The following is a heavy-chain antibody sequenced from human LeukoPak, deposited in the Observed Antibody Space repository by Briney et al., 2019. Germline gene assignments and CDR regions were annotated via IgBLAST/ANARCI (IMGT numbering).Heavy chain of an antibody. J-gene: IGHJ4*02. CDR2: IFYSGST. CDR1: SGSISTSNYY. Sequence: SETLSLTCTVSSGSISTSNYYWGWVRQPPGKALEWIGNIFYSGSTYYSPSLKSRVTISLDTSRNQFSLKLNSVTAADTAVYYCARRRITMIVVVITKGPYFDYWGQGTLVTVSS. V-gene: IGHV4-39*07. CDR3: ARRRITMIVVVITKGPYFDY. D-gene: IGHD3-22*01.